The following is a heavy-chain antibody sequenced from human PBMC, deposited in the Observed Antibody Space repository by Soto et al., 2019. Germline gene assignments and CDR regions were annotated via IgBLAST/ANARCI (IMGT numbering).Heavy chain of an antibody. V-gene: IGHV4-4*07. Sequence: QVQLQESGPGLVKPSETLSLSCGVSGGSISQYYWSWIRQPAGKGLEWIGRIYSGGSTNYNPSLESLVTMSADTCKNQVSLKLSSVTAADTAVYYCARGPGGFGDFSLDYWGQGTLVTVSS. D-gene: IGHD3-10*01. CDR1: GGSISQYY. J-gene: IGHJ4*02. CDR2: IYSGGST. CDR3: ARGPGGFGDFSLDY.